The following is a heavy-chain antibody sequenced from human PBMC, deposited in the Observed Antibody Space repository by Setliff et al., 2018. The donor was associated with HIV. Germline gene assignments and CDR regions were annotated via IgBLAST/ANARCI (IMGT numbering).Heavy chain of an antibody. Sequence: SETLSLTCSVYGTSFSDHYWSWVRQTPGKGLEWIGEMNQSGTTNYNPSLKSRVTMSIDTSERQFSLKLTSVTAADTAVYYCAKRAVQDGTVTSSNWFEPWGQGTLVTVSS. D-gene: IGHD1-7*01. CDR1: GTSFSDHY. CDR3: AKRAVQDGTVTSSNWFEP. J-gene: IGHJ5*02. CDR2: MNQSGTT. V-gene: IGHV4-34*01.